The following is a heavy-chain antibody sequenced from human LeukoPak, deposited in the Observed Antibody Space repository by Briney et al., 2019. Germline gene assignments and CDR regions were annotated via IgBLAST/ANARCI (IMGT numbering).Heavy chain of an antibody. CDR3: ARDREYSSGWYDY. J-gene: IGHJ4*02. CDR1: GFTVSSNY. D-gene: IGHD6-19*01. Sequence: GGSLRLSCAASGFTVSSNYMSWVRQAPGKGLEWVSVIYSGGSTYYADSVKGRFTISRDNSKNTLYLQMNSLRAEDTAVYYCARDREYSSGWYDYWGQGTLVTVSS. CDR2: IYSGGST. V-gene: IGHV3-53*01.